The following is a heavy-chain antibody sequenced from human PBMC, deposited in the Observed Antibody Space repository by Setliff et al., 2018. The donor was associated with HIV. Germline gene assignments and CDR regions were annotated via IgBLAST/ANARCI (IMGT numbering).Heavy chain of an antibody. D-gene: IGHD3-22*01. V-gene: IGHV4-34*01. CDR1: GGSFSDYY. CDR2: INHSGST. J-gene: IGHJ4*02. CDR3: ARVGWDYYDSSGVGEFDY. Sequence: SETLSLTCAVYGGSFSDYYWSWIRQPPGKGLEWIGEINHSGSTNYNPSLKRRVTISVDTSKNQFSLKLSSVTAADTAVYYCARVGWDYYDSSGVGEFDYWGQGTLVTVSS.